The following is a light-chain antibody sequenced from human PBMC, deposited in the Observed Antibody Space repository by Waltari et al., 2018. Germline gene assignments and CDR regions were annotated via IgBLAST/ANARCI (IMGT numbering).Light chain of an antibody. V-gene: IGKV1-5*03. CDR2: KTS. Sequence: DIQMTQTPSTMSASVGDRVSMTFRTSQSIDKWLAWYQQKPGKVPKLLIAKTSLLESGVPSRFSGSGSGTEFNLTITTLQPDDFATYYCQQYDNSWTFGQGTKVEIK. CDR1: QSIDKW. J-gene: IGKJ1*01. CDR3: QQYDNSWT.